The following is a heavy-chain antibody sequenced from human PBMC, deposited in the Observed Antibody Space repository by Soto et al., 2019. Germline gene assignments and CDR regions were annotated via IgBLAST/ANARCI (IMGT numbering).Heavy chain of an antibody. V-gene: IGHV5-10-1*01. J-gene: IGHJ6*02. CDR2: IDPSDSYT. CDR1: GYSFTSYW. CDR3: ARPGYYYYYGMAV. Sequence: GESLKISCKGSGYSFTSYWISWVRQMPGKGLEWMGRIDPSDSYTKYSPSFQGHVTISADKSISTAYVQWSSLKASDTAMYYCARPGYYYYYGMAVWGQGTTVTVSS.